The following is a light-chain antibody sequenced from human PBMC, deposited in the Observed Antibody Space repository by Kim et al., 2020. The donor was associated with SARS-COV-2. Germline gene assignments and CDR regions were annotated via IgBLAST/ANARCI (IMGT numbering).Light chain of an antibody. Sequence: SVSPGQTAPITCSGDKLGDKYASWYQHKPGQSPVLVIYQHTQRPSGIPERFSGSNSANTATLTISGTQAMDEADYYCQAWDSSKAVFGGGTQLTVL. CDR2: QHT. J-gene: IGLJ2*01. CDR3: QAWDSSKAV. V-gene: IGLV3-1*01. CDR1: KLGDKY.